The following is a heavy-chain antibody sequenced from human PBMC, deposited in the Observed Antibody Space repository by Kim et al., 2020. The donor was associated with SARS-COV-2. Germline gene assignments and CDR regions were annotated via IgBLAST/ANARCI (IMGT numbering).Heavy chain of an antibody. D-gene: IGHD6-6*01. CDR2: ISYDGTT. CDR1: GFTFSNYA. Sequence: GGSLRLSCAASGFTFSNYAMHWVRQAPGKGLEWVAIISYDGTTPYADSVKGRFTISRDESKNTLYLQMNSLKPEDTAVFYCARETGDYSSSFFDHWGQGTLVTVSA. V-gene: IGHV3-30-3*01. CDR3: ARETGDYSSSFFDH. J-gene: IGHJ4*02.